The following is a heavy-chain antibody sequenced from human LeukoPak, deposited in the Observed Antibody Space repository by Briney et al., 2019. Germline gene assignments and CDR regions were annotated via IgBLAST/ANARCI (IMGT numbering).Heavy chain of an antibody. D-gene: IGHD3-22*01. CDR3: ARGTSGYDYYDSSGYYSFDY. Sequence: SETLSLTCTVSGGSISSYYWSWIRQPPGKGLEWIGYIYTSGNTNYNPSLKSRVTISVDTSKNQFSLKLSSVTAADTAVYYCARGTSGYDYYDSSGYYSFDYWGQGTLVTVSS. J-gene: IGHJ4*02. CDR2: IYTSGNT. CDR1: GGSISSYY. V-gene: IGHV4-4*09.